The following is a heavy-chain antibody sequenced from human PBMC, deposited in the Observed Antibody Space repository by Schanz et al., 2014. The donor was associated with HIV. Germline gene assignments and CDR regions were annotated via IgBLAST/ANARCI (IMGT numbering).Heavy chain of an antibody. J-gene: IGHJ4*02. CDR1: GFTFRSYA. V-gene: IGHV3-23*04. D-gene: IGHD2-15*01. Sequence: EVQLVESGGGLVKPGRSLRLSCTTSGFTFRSYAMTWVRQAPGKGLDWVSGITGSGVSTYYADSVKGRFTISRDNSKNTLYLQMNSLRAEDTAVYYCAKVVRFAMVTAPYYFDSWGQGTLVTVSS. CDR3: AKVVRFAMVTAPYYFDS. CDR2: ITGSGVST.